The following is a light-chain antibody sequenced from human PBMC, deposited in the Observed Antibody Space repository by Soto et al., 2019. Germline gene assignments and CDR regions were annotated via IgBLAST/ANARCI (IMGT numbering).Light chain of an antibody. CDR3: QQYGGSPPFT. CDR2: GAS. J-gene: IGKJ3*01. CDR1: QSVSSSY. V-gene: IGKV3-20*01. Sequence: EIVLTQSPGTLSLSPGERATLSCRASQSVSSSYVAWYQQKPGQAPRLLNSGASSRATGIPDRFSGSGSATNFTLTISRLEPEDFAVYYCQQYGGSPPFTFGPGTKVDIK.